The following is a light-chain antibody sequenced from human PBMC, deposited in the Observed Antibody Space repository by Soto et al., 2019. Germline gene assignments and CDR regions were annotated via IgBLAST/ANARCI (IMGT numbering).Light chain of an antibody. J-gene: IGKJ2*01. CDR1: QSVSSTY. CDR2: GAS. CDR3: QLYGSSPPKYT. V-gene: IGKV3-20*01. Sequence: EIVLTQSPGTLSLSPGERATLSCRASQSVSSTYLAWYHQKPGQAPRLLIYGASSRATGIPDRFSGSGPGTDFTLTISRLEPEDFAVYYCQLYGSSPPKYTFGQGTKLEIK.